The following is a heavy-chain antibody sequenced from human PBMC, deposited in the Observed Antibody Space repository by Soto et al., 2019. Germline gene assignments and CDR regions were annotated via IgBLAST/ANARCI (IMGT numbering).Heavy chain of an antibody. CDR3: ARTLARREVVTATSAFDY. CDR2: ISGRGGST. J-gene: IGHJ4*02. D-gene: IGHD2-21*02. V-gene: IGHV3-23*01. Sequence: GGSLRLSCAASGFTFSSYAMSWVRQAPGKGLEWVSAISGRGGSTYYADSVKGRFTISRDSSKNTLYLQMNSLRAEDTAVYYCARTLARREVVTATSAFDYWGQGTLVTVSS. CDR1: GFTFSSYA.